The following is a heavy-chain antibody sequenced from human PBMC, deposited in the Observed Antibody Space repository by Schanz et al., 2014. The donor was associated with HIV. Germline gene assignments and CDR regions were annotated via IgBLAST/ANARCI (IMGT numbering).Heavy chain of an antibody. CDR3: ARVALAVDGADYGMDV. V-gene: IGHV1-8*01. J-gene: IGHJ6*02. CDR1: GYTFTSYA. D-gene: IGHD2-15*01. CDR2: MNPNSGNT. Sequence: QVQLVQSGAEVKKPGASVKVSCKASGYTFTSYAINWVRQATGQGLEWMGWMNPNSGNTGYAQKFQGRVTMTTDTSTSTAYMDLRSLRSDDTAVYYCARVALAVDGADYGMDVWGQGTMVTVSS.